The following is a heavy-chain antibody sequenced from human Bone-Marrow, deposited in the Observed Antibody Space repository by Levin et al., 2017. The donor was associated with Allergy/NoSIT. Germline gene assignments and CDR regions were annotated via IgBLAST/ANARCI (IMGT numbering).Heavy chain of an antibody. CDR3: ARDSQRDSSGWYGGDY. CDR1: GFTFSNYA. CDR2: ISDYGSTK. Sequence: PGGSLRLSCAASGFTFSNYAIHWVRQAAGKGLEWVAVISDYGSTKYYADSVKGRFTISRDNSKNTLYLQMNSLRTEDTGVYYCARDSQRDSSGWYGGDYWGQGTLVTVSS. J-gene: IGHJ4*02. V-gene: IGHV3-30-3*01. D-gene: IGHD6-13*01.